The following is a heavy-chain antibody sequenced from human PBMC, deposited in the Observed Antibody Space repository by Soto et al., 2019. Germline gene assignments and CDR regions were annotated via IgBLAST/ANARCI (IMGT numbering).Heavy chain of an antibody. CDR3: ARYRYCSGGSCYYCYYYMDV. D-gene: IGHD2-15*01. CDR2: INHSGST. V-gene: IGHV4-34*01. Sequence: QVQLQQWGAGLLKPSETLSLTCAVYGGSFSGYYWSWIRQPPGKGLEWIGEINHSGSTNYNPSLKSRVTISVDTSKNQFSLKLSSVTAADTAMYYCARYRYCSGGSCYYCYYYMDVWGKGTTVTVSS. J-gene: IGHJ6*03. CDR1: GGSFSGYY.